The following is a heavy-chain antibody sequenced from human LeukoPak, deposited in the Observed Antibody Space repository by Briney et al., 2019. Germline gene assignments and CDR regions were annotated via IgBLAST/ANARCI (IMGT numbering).Heavy chain of an antibody. CDR3: ARSLGGAYDY. D-gene: IGHD1-26*01. CDR1: GFPFSSYG. CDR2: INIDGSNT. Sequence: PGGSLRFSCAAPGFPFSSYGMHRAGQAQGKGLVWVSRINIDGSNTNYADSVKGRFTISRDNAKNTLYLQMDSLRAEDTAVYYCARSLGGAYDYWGQGTLVTVSS. V-gene: IGHV3-74*01. J-gene: IGHJ4*02.